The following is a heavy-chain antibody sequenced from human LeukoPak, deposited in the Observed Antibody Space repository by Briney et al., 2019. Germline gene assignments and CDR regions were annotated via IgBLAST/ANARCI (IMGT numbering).Heavy chain of an antibody. V-gene: IGHV4-39*07. CDR2: LSYTGST. Sequence: SETLSLTCTVSGGSIRSTSYNWGWIRQPPGKGLEWIGSLSYTGSTYYNPSLKSRVTISVDTSRNQFSLKLSSVTAADTAVYYCARDWPRLRWSLDYWGQGTLVTVSS. J-gene: IGHJ4*02. CDR1: GGSIRSTSYN. CDR3: ARDWPRLRWSLDY. D-gene: IGHD4-23*01.